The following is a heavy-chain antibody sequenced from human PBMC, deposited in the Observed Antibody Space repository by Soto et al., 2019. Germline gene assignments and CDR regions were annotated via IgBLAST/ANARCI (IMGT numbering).Heavy chain of an antibody. D-gene: IGHD6-6*01. CDR1: GFIFSSYW. CDR3: ARGRSFIAARPGFSN. V-gene: IGHV3-7*02. J-gene: IGHJ4*02. Sequence: PGGSLRLSCAASGFIFSSYWMTWVRQAPGKGLEWVANIKLDGSEKDYVGSVKGRFTISRDNAKNSLYLQMNSLRAEDTAVYYCARGRSFIAARPGFSNWGQGTLVTVSS. CDR2: IKLDGSEK.